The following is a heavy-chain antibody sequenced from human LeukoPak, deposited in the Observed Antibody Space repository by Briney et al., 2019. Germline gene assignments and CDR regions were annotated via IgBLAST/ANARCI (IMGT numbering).Heavy chain of an antibody. CDR3: ARDYRNNQGPTRIDY. J-gene: IGHJ4*02. D-gene: IGHD1/OR15-1a*01. V-gene: IGHV3-21*01. CDR2: ISSSSSIM. Sequence: VWALRLSGASSGFTCRMYSMNWVRQAPGNGVDGLSSISSSSSIMYYVDSVNGRFTISRDNAKNSLYLQMNSLRVEDRAVYYCARDYRNNQGPTRIDYWGQGTLVTVSS. CDR1: GFTCRMYS.